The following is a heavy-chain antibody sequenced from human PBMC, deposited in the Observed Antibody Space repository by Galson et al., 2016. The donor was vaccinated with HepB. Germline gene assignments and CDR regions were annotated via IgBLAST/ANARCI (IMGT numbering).Heavy chain of an antibody. D-gene: IGHD3-22*01. CDR3: ARREGVHYSDRSDLADDAFNI. CDR1: GGSVSSYY. V-gene: IGHV4-59*08. J-gene: IGHJ3*02. Sequence: SETLSLTCTVSGGSVSSYYWSWIRQPPGKGLEWIGYIFHSGTTNYNPSPKSRVTISLDPSKNQFSLKLNSVTAADTAVYFCARREGVHYSDRSDLADDAFNIWGQGTMVTVSS. CDR2: IFHSGTT.